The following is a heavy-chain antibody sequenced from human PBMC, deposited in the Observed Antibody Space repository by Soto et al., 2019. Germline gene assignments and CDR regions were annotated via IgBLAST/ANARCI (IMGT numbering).Heavy chain of an antibody. J-gene: IGHJ4*02. CDR1: GITVTNCF. V-gene: IGHV3-66*01. CDR3: ARDELGGAYDFWH. CDR2: ISSAGGT. D-gene: IGHD3-3*01. Sequence: EVQLVESGGGLVQPGGSLRLSCAASGITVTNCFMTWVRQAPGKGLEWVSVISSAGGTYYADSVTGRFTISRDNYRNTLYLQMNTLPPEDTAVYYCARDELGGAYDFWHGGQGTLVTVSS.